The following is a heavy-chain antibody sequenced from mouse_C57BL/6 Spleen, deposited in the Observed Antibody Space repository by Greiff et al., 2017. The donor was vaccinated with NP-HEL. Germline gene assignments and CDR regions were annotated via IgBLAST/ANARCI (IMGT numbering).Heavy chain of an antibody. CDR1: GYTFTSYW. D-gene: IGHD3-3*01. CDR3: ARGGDEYYFDY. CDR2: IDPSDSYT. J-gene: IGHJ2*01. Sequence: QVQLQQPGAELVKPGASVKLSCKASGYTFTSYWMQWVKQRPGQGLEWIGEIDPSDSYTNYNQKFKGKATLTVDTSSSTAYMQLSSLTSEDSAVYYCARGGDEYYFDYWGQGTTLTVSS. V-gene: IGHV1-50*01.